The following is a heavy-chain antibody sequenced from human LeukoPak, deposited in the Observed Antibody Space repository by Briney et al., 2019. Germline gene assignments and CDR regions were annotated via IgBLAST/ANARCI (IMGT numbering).Heavy chain of an antibody. D-gene: IGHD2-2*03. CDR2: INRNGDST. CDR1: RFTSDDYG. CDR3: ARDPAPTTDDGYSSP. V-gene: IGHV3-20*04. J-gene: IGHJ5*02. Sequence: RGAPRDSRAHSRFTSDDYGLSWVPPGPGKGVERVSGINRNGDSTSYANSFNGRFTIYRQDTNNTLHLQMNSLRAEDTALYYCARDPAPTTDDGYSSPWGQGTLVTVSS.